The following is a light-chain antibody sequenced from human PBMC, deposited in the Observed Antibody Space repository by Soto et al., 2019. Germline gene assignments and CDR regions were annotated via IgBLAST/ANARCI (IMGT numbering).Light chain of an antibody. CDR1: QSVSNN. Sequence: EILMTQSPATLSLPPGEESTLSCRASQSVSNNLAWFQQKPGQVPRLLIYGASNRATGVSARFSGSGSGTEFTLTISSLQSEDFAVYYCQQYHYWWTFGQGTKVDIK. J-gene: IGKJ1*01. CDR2: GAS. V-gene: IGKV3-15*01. CDR3: QQYHYWWT.